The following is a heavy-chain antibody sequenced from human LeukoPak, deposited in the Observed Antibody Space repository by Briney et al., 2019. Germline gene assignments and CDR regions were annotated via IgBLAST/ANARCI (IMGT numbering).Heavy chain of an antibody. CDR2: INWNGDRT. J-gene: IGHJ4*02. CDR1: GFTFHDYG. D-gene: IGHD3-10*01. Sequence: GGSLRLSCAASGFTFHDYGMSWVRQSPPKGLDWVSGINWNGDRTGYADSVKGRFTISRDNAKKSLYLQMNSLRAEDTALYYCARRDYYGSGSPDFWGQGTLVTVSS. CDR3: ARRDYYGSGSPDF. V-gene: IGHV3-20*04.